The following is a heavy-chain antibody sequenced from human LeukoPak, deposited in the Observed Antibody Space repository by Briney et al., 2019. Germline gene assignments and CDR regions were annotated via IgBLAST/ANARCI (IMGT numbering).Heavy chain of an antibody. D-gene: IGHD2-21*01. J-gene: IGHJ4*02. CDR2: IFHTGIT. Sequence: SETPSLTCTVSGDSLSSRNWWTWVRQSPRKGLEWIGEIFHTGITTSNPSLKSRIAISVDKSKNQFSLTLSSVTAADTAIYYCARDRGGVAVLWGQGLPVTVSS. V-gene: IGHV4-4*02. CDR3: ARDRGGVAVL. CDR1: GDSLSSRNW.